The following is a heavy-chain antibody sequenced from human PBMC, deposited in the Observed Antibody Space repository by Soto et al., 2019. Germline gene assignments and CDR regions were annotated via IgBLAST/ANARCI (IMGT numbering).Heavy chain of an antibody. J-gene: IGHJ4*02. Sequence: PGESLKISCKGSGYYFTNYWIAWVRQMPGKGLEWMGIIFPGDSDTRYSPSFQGQVTISADKSISTAYLQWSSLKASDTAMYYCATPPIAATGRNFDYWGQGTLVTVS. CDR2: IFPGDSDT. D-gene: IGHD6-13*01. CDR1: GYYFTNYW. V-gene: IGHV5-51*01. CDR3: ATPPIAATGRNFDY.